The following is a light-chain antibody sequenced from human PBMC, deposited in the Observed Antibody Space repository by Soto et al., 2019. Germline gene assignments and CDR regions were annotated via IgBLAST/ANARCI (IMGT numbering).Light chain of an antibody. Sequence: QSVLTQPASVSGSPRQSITISCTGTSSDVGGYNFVSWYQQHPGKAPKLMIYEVSNRPSGVSNRFSGSKSDNTASLTISGLQAEDEADYYCSSYTSSSALDRVFGTGTKLTVL. CDR1: SSDVGGYNF. CDR3: SSYTSSSALDRV. J-gene: IGLJ1*01. V-gene: IGLV2-14*01. CDR2: EVS.